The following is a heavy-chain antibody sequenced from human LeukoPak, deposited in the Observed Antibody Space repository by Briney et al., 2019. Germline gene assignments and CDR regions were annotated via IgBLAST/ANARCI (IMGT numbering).Heavy chain of an antibody. CDR1: GGSISSYY. CDR2: IYTSGST. Sequence: SETLSLTCTVSGGSISSYYWSWIRQPAGKGLEWIGRIYTSGSTNYNPSLKSRVTMSVDTSKNQFSLKLSPVTAADTAVYYCASGPGTSMVRGVSPKYWGQGTLVTVSS. V-gene: IGHV4-4*07. CDR3: ASGPGTSMVRGVSPKY. J-gene: IGHJ4*02. D-gene: IGHD3-10*01.